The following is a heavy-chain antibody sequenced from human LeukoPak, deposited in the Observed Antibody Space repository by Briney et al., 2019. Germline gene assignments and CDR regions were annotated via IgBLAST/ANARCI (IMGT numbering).Heavy chain of an antibody. J-gene: IGHJ4*02. CDR3: ARRYYDILTGYYNSIDY. CDR2: ISAYNGNT. Sequence: RASVKVSCKASGYTFTSYGISWVRQAPGQGLEWMGWISAYNGNTNYAQKLQGRVTMTTDTSTSTAYMELRSLRSDDTAVYYCARRYYDILTGYYNSIDYWGQGTLVTVSS. V-gene: IGHV1-18*01. CDR1: GYTFTSYG. D-gene: IGHD3-9*01.